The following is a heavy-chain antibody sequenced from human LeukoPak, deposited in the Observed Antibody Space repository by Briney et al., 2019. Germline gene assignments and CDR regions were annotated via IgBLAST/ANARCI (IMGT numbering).Heavy chain of an antibody. CDR3: ARVSRVAYSSSWYLDY. D-gene: IGHD6-13*01. CDR1: GFTFSSHT. Sequence: GGSLRLSCAASGFTFSSHTMNWVRQAPGKGLEWVSSIFRRNSYIYYSDSVKGRFTISRDDAKNSLYLQMNSLRADDTAMYYCARVSRVAYSSSWYLDYWGQGTLVTVSS. CDR2: IFRRNSYI. V-gene: IGHV3-21*06. J-gene: IGHJ4*02.